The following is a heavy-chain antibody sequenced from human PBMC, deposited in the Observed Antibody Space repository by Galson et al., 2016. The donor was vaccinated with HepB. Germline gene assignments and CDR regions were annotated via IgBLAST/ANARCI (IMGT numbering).Heavy chain of an antibody. CDR1: EFAFSTYW. Sequence: SLRLSCAASEFAFSTYWMSWFRQAPGKGLDWVANINHDGGAKYYVDSVKGRFTISRDNAQNSLYLQMNSLRAEDTAVYYCARWSKNTGYSYWGQGTLVTVSS. D-gene: IGHD5-12*01. V-gene: IGHV3-7*01. J-gene: IGHJ4*02. CDR2: INHDGGAK. CDR3: ARWSKNTGYSY.